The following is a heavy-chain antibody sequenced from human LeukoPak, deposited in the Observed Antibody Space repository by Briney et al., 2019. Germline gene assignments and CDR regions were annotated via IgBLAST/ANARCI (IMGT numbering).Heavy chain of an antibody. CDR2: ISGYNGDT. CDR3: ARNWGAGHPINFDY. D-gene: IGHD3-16*01. V-gene: IGHV1-18*01. CDR1: GYPFSSCG. Sequence: GASVKVSCKTFGYPFSSCGINWVRQAPGQGLEWMGWISGYNGDTNYAQKFQGRVTMTTGTSTNTAYMDLRRLRSDDTAVYYCARNWGAGHPINFDYWGQGTLVTVSS. J-gene: IGHJ4*02.